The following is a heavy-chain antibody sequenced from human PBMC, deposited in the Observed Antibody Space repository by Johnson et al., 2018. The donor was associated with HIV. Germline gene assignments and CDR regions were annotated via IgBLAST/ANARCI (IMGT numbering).Heavy chain of an antibody. D-gene: IGHD6-13*01. CDR3: ARDGGIAATDAFDI. J-gene: IGHJ3*02. CDR2: ISYDGSNK. Sequence: QEQLVESGGGVVQPGRSLRLSCAASGFTFSSYAMHWVRQAPGKGLEWVAVISYDGSNKYYADSVKGRFTISRDNSKNTLYLQMNSLRAEDTAVYYCARDGGIAATDAFDIWGQGTMVTVSS. V-gene: IGHV3-30*04. CDR1: GFTFSSYA.